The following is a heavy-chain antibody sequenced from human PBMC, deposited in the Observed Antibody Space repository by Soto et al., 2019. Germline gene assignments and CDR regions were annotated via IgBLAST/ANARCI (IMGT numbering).Heavy chain of an antibody. CDR1: GFTFSSYA. V-gene: IGHV3-30*04. CDR2: ISYDEKNK. Sequence: QVQLVESGGGVVQPGRSLRLSCAASGFTFSSYAMHWVRQAPGKGLEWVTTISYDEKNKYYTDSVKGRFTISRDNSKNTLYLQMNSLRAEDTAVYFCARDQREYYDYGMDVWGQGTTVTVSS. CDR3: ARDQREYYDYGMDV. J-gene: IGHJ6*02.